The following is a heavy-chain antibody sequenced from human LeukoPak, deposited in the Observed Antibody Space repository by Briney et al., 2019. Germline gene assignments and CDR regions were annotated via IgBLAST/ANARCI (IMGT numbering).Heavy chain of an antibody. J-gene: IGHJ4*02. CDR3: ARDLLNEGNHLDY. CDR1: GVSISSGDYY. CDR2: IYYSGST. V-gene: IGHV4-30-4*01. Sequence: SETLSLTCTVSGVSISSGDYYWSWIRQPPGKGLEWIGYIYYSGSTYYNPSLKSRVTISVDTSKSQFSLKLSSVTAADTAVYYCARDLLNEGNHLDYWGQGTLVTVSS. D-gene: IGHD4-23*01.